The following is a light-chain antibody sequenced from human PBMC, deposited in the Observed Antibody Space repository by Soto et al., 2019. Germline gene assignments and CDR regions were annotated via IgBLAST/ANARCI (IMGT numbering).Light chain of an antibody. CDR3: QQASTFPNT. V-gene: IGKV1-12*01. CDR2: VAS. CDR1: QGISRW. Sequence: DIQMTQSPSSVSASVGDRVTITCRASQGISRWLAWFQQKPGKGPKLLIYVASTLRSGVPSRFSGSGSGTDFTLTISSLQPEDFATYFCQQASTFPNTFGQGTKLEIK. J-gene: IGKJ2*01.